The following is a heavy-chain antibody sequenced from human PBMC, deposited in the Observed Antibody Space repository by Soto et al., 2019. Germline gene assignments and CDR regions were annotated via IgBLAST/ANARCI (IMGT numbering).Heavy chain of an antibody. Sequence: QVQLVQSGAEVKKPGASVKVSCKASGYTFTSYDINWVRQATGQGLEWMGWMNPNSGNTGYAQKFRGRVTMTRNTSISTAYMELSRLRSEYTAVYYFARERTGTTSMDVWGQGTTVTVSS. CDR2: MNPNSGNT. CDR3: ARERTGTTSMDV. J-gene: IGHJ6*02. CDR1: GYTFTSYD. V-gene: IGHV1-8*01. D-gene: IGHD1-1*01.